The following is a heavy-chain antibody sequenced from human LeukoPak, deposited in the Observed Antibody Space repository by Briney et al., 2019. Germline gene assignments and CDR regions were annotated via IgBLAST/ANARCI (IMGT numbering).Heavy chain of an antibody. CDR2: IYHSGST. CDR3: ARAALGSSPGS. Sequence: PSETLSLTCTVSGGSISSGGYYWSWIRQPPGKGLVWIGYIYHSGSTYYNPSLKSRVTISVGRSKNQFSLKLSSVTAADTAVYYCARAALGSSPGSWGQGTLVTVSS. J-gene: IGHJ4*02. V-gene: IGHV4-30-2*01. D-gene: IGHD3-16*01. CDR1: GGSISSGGYY.